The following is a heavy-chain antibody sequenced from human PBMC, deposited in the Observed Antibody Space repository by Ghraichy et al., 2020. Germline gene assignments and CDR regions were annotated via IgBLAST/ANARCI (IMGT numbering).Heavy chain of an antibody. CDR2: ITSSSNNI. J-gene: IGHJ6*02. CDR3: ARGVGAVAGHYYYGMDV. Sequence: GGSLRLSCAASGFTFRSYNMNWVRQTPGKGLEWVLSITSSSNNIHYADSVKGRFTISRDNAKNSLYLQMNSLRAEDTAVYYCARGVGAVAGHYYYGMDVWGQGTTVTVSS. CDR1: GFTFRSYN. D-gene: IGHD6-19*01. V-gene: IGHV3-48*04.